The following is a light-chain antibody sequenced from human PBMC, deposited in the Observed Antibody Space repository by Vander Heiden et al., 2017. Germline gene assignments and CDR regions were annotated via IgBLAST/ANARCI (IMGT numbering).Light chain of an antibody. J-gene: IGKJ1*01. CDR2: DAS. Sequence: EIVLTQSPATLSLSPGESATLSCRASQSVSSYLAWYQQKPGQAPRLLIYDASNRATGIPARFSGSGSGTDFTLTISSLDPEDFVVYYCQQRSNWGWTFGQGTKVEIK. CDR3: QQRSNWGWT. V-gene: IGKV3-11*01. CDR1: QSVSSY.